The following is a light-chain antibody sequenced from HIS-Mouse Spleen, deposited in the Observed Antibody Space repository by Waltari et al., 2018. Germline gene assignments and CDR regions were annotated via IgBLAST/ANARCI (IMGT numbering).Light chain of an antibody. CDR1: QSVSSSY. CDR3: QQYGSSPPVT. Sequence: IVFTQSPGTLSFSPGERATLSCRASQSVSSSYLAWDQQKPGQAPRLLIYGASSRATGIPDRFSGSGSGTDFTLTISRLEPEDFAVYYCQQYGSSPPVTFGGGTKVEIK. J-gene: IGKJ4*01. V-gene: IGKV3-20*01. CDR2: GAS.